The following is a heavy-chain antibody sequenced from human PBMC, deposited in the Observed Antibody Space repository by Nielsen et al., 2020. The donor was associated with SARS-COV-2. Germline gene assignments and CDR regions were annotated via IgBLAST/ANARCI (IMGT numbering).Heavy chain of an antibody. CDR2: IYYSGST. CDR3: TGGEELPRPLSYFQH. V-gene: IGHV4-31*02. Sequence: WIRQPPGKGLEWIGYIYYSGSTYYNPSLKSRVTISVDTSKNQFSLKLSSVTAADTAVYYCTGGEELPRPLSYFQHWGQGTLVTVSS. J-gene: IGHJ1*01. D-gene: IGHD3-10*01.